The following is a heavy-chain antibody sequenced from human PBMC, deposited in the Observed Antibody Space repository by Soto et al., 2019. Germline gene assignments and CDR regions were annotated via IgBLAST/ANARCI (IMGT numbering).Heavy chain of an antibody. CDR2: IWYDGSNK. CDR1: GFTFSSYG. CDR3: ARYGSGWLDFDY. D-gene: IGHD6-19*01. J-gene: IGHJ4*02. V-gene: IGHV3-33*01. Sequence: GGSLRLSCAASGFTFSSYGMHWVRQAPGKGLEWVAVIWYDGSNKYYADSVKGRFTISRDNSKNTLYLQMNSLGAEDTAVYYCARYGSGWLDFDYWGQGTLVTVSS.